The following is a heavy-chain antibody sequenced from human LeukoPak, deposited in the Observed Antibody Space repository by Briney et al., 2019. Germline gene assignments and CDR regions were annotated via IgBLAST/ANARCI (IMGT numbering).Heavy chain of an antibody. CDR3: ARLRFVEWTTLKVPFDY. CDR2: INPNTADT. Sequence: ASVKVSCKASGYTFTSYGISWVRQAPGQGLEWMGWINPNTADTKYAQKFEARVTMTRDSSVSTAYMELSSLRSDDTAVYFCARLRFVEWTTLKVPFDYWGQGTLVTVSS. D-gene: IGHD3-3*01. V-gene: IGHV1-18*01. J-gene: IGHJ4*02. CDR1: GYTFTSYG.